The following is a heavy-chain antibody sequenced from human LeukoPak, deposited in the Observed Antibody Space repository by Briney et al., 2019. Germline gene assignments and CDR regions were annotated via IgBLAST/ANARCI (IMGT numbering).Heavy chain of an antibody. CDR3: ARGLRGYSGSDFDY. V-gene: IGHV4-34*01. CDR2: INHSGST. Sequence: PSETQSLTCAVYGGSFSGYYWSWIRQPPGKGLEWIGEINHSGSTNYNPSLKSRVTISVDTSKNQFSLKLSSVTAADTAVYYCARGLRGYSGSDFDYWGQGTLVTVSS. D-gene: IGHD5-12*01. J-gene: IGHJ4*02. CDR1: GGSFSGYY.